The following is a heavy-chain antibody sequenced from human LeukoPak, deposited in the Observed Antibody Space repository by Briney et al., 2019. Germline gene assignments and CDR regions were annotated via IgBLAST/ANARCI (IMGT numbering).Heavy chain of an antibody. Sequence: GGSLRLSCSASGFTFSSFGMHWVRQAPGKGLEYVSSIATNGGSIVYADSVRGRFTISRDNSKNALYLQMSSLRPEDTAVYSCVKASEYYDYWGQGTLVTVSS. D-gene: IGHD3-10*01. V-gene: IGHV3-64D*06. CDR1: GFTFSSFG. J-gene: IGHJ4*02. CDR2: IATNGGSI. CDR3: VKASEYYDY.